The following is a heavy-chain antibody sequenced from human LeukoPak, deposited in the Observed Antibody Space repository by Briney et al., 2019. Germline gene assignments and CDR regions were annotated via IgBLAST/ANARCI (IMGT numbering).Heavy chain of an antibody. V-gene: IGHV4-59*08. J-gene: IGHJ4*01. CDR1: GSSINNNF. CDR3: ARHRDYYDT. D-gene: IGHD3-22*01. Sequence: SETLSLTCTVSGSSINNNFWTWIRQPPGKGLEWIGYIYSSGSANYNPSLKSRVIISGDTSKNQISLRLTSVTAADTAMYFCARHRDYYDTWGHGTLVTVSS. CDR2: IYSSGSA.